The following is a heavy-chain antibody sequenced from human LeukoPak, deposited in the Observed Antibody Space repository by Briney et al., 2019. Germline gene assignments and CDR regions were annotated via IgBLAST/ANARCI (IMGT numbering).Heavy chain of an antibody. CDR3: VSPRGFSYGYFDY. Sequence: SETLSLTCTVSGGSISSSSAYWGWIRQPPGKGPEWIGSIYYSKNAYYNPSLKSRVTISADTSKNQFSLTLGSVSATDTAVYYCVSPRGFSYGYFDYWGQGTLVTVSS. D-gene: IGHD5-18*01. J-gene: IGHJ4*02. CDR1: GGSISSSSAY. V-gene: IGHV4-39*01. CDR2: IYYSKNA.